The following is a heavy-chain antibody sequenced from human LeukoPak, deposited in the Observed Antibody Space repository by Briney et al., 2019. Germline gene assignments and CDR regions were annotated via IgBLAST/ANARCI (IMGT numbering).Heavy chain of an antibody. J-gene: IGHJ5*02. CDR2: INHSGST. V-gene: IGHV4-34*01. D-gene: IGHD6-19*01. Sequence: PLETLSLTCAVYGGSFSGYYWSWIRQPPGKGLEWIGEINHSGSTNYNPSLKSRVTISVDTSKNQFSLKLSSVTAADTAVYYCARLGQSGAVAAWGQGTLVTVSS. CDR3: ARLGQSGAVAA. CDR1: GGSFSGYY.